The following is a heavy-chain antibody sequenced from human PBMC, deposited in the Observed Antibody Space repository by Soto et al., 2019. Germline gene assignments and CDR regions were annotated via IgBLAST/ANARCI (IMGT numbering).Heavy chain of an antibody. CDR1: GGSFSGYY. V-gene: IGHV4-34*01. J-gene: IGHJ4*02. Sequence: SETLSLTCAVYGGSFSGYYWSWIRQPPGKGLEWIGEINHSGSTNYNPSLKSRVTISVDTSKNQFSLKLSSVTAADTAVYYCARGPGGDDFLSGNRDDYWGQGTLVTVSS. D-gene: IGHD3-3*01. CDR2: INHSGST. CDR3: ARGPGGDDFLSGNRDDY.